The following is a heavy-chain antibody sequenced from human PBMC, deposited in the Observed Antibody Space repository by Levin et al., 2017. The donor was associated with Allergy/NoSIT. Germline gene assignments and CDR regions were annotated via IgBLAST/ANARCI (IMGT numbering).Heavy chain of an antibody. CDR2: VYHSGST. V-gene: IGHV4-38-2*01. CDR1: GYSINSGYY. CDR3: ARWYGSSGYFDY. Sequence: PSETLSLTCAVSGYSINSGYYWGWIRQPPARGLEWIGSVYHSGSTNYNASLKSRVTISVDTSKKQFSLKLSSVTAADTAVYYCARWYGSSGYFDYWGQGTLVTVSS. J-gene: IGHJ4*02. D-gene: IGHD6-13*01.